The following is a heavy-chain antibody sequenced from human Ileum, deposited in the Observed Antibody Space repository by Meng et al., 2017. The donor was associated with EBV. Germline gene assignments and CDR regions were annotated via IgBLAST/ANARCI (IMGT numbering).Heavy chain of an antibody. CDR1: GGSVSSAHSF. J-gene: IGHJ4*02. CDR3: AGDPHSGSPH. D-gene: IGHD1-26*01. V-gene: IGHV4-61*01. Sequence: QVQLQESGPGLVKPSETLSHTCAVCGGSVSSAHSFWTWIRQPPGKGLEWIGYMSYSGSTNYSPPLESRVTISVDTSKNQFSLKLSSVTAADTAVYYCAGDPHSGSPHWGQGTLVTVSS. CDR2: MSYSGST.